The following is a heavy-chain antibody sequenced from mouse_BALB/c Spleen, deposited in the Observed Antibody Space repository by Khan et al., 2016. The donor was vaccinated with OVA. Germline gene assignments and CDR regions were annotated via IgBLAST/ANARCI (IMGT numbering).Heavy chain of an antibody. J-gene: IGHJ3*01. CDR2: ISSGSNTI. V-gene: IGHV5-17*02. CDR1: GFTFSNFG. Sequence: EVELVESGGGLVQPGGSRKLSCTASGFTFSNFGMHWVRQAPERGLEWVAYISSGSNTIYYADSEKGGFTHSRDNPESTLFLQMTRLRSEDTAIYYCTRRHNTYAWFAYWGQGTLVTVSA. CDR3: TRRHNTYAWFAY. D-gene: IGHD1-1*01.